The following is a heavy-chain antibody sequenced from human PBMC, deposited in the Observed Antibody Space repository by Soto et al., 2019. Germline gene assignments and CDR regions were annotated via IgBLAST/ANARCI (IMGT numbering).Heavy chain of an antibody. J-gene: IGHJ4*02. V-gene: IGHV1-24*01. CDR1: GYTLTELS. Sequence: ASVKVSCKVSGYTLTELSMHWVRQAPGKGLEWMGGFDPEDGETIYAQKFQGRVTMTEDTSTDTAYMELSSLGSEDTAVYYCATETRLYCSGGSCYSGQYFYWGQGTLVTVSS. D-gene: IGHD2-15*01. CDR2: FDPEDGET. CDR3: ATETRLYCSGGSCYSGQYFY.